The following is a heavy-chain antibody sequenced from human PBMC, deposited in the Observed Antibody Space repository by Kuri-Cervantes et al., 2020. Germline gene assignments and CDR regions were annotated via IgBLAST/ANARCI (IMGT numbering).Heavy chain of an antibody. CDR3: ARDGYFESFMDY. CDR1: GYTFTSYY. D-gene: IGHD3-9*01. Sequence: ASVKVSCKASGYTFTSYYMHWMRQAPGQGLEWMGIINPSGGSTSYAQKFQGRVTMTRDTSTRTVYMELSSLRSEDTDVYYCARDGYFESFMDYWGQGTLVTVSS. V-gene: IGHV1-46*01. J-gene: IGHJ4*02. CDR2: INPSGGST.